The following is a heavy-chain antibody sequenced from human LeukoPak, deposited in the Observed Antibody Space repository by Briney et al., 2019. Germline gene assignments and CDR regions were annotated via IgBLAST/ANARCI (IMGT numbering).Heavy chain of an antibody. D-gene: IGHD6-13*01. CDR2: ISSSGTTI. V-gene: IGHV3-48*03. CDR3: ARDSSSSSWYVGWFDP. CDR1: GFSFSSFE. J-gene: IGHJ5*02. Sequence: GGSLRLSCAASGFSFSSFEMNWVRQAPGKGLEWVSYISSSGTTIYYADSVKARFTISRDNPKNTLYLQMNSLRTEDTAVYYCARDSSSSSWYVGWFDPWGQGTLVIVSS.